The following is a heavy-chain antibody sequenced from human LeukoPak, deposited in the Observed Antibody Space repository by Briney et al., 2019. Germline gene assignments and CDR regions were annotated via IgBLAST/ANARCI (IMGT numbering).Heavy chain of an antibody. J-gene: IGHJ4*02. CDR1: GGSISSSSYY. Sequence: PSETLSLTCTVSGGSISSSSYYWGWIRQPPGKGLEWNGSIYYSGSTYYHPSLKSRVTISVDTSKNQFSLKLSSVAAADTAVYSCARVVYGSGRAVYWGQGTVVTVSS. CDR2: IYYSGST. CDR3: ARVVYGSGRAVY. D-gene: IGHD3-10*01. V-gene: IGHV4-39*07.